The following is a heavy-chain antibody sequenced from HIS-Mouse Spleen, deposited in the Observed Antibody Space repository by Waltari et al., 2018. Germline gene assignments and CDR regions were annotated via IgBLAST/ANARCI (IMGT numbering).Heavy chain of an antibody. CDR1: GGPISRYY. Sequence: QVQLQESGPGLVKPSETLSLTCTVPGGPISRYYWTWLRRPAGQGPGWCGRIYTSGSTNYNPSLKSRVTMSVDTSKNQFSLKLSSVTAADTAVYYCARDFHDFWSGYYGGDKKHDAFDIWGQGTMVTVSS. V-gene: IGHV4-4*07. CDR3: ARDFHDFWSGYYGGDKKHDAFDI. CDR2: IYTSGST. D-gene: IGHD3-3*01. J-gene: IGHJ3*02.